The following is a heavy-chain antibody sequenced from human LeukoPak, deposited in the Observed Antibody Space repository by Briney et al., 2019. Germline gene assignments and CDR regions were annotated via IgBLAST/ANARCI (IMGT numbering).Heavy chain of an antibody. V-gene: IGHV1-18*01. J-gene: IGHJ6*02. CDR2: ISAYNGNT. Sequence: ASVKVSCKASGYTFTSYGISWVRQAPGQGLEWMGWISAYNGNTNYAQKLQGRVTMTTDTSTSTAYMELRSLRSDDTAVYYCAGDLITIFGVVITRYGMDVWGQGTTVTVSS. CDR1: GYTFTSYG. CDR3: AGDLITIFGVVITRYGMDV. D-gene: IGHD3-3*01.